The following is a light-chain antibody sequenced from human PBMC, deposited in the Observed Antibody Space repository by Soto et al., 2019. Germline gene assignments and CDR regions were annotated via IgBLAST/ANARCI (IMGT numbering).Light chain of an antibody. CDR3: QQYSSSPPEFT. J-gene: IGKJ3*01. CDR2: GAS. Sequence: EIVLTQSPGTLSLSPGERATLSCRAIQSISSNYLAWYQKRHGQAPRLLIFGASYRATGIQDRFSGSGSGTDFTLTISRLEPEDFAVYYCQQYSSSPPEFTFPPTTRVDSK. V-gene: IGKV3-20*01. CDR1: QSISSNY.